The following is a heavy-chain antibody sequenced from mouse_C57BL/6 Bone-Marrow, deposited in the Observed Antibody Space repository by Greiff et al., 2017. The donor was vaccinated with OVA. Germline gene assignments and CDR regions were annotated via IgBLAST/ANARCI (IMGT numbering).Heavy chain of an antibody. J-gene: IGHJ1*03. CDR2: IDPSDSYT. CDR3: ARDTVVATRYFDV. CDR1: GYTFTSYW. V-gene: IGHV1-69*01. Sequence: QVQLQQPGAELVRPGSSVKLSCKASGYTFTSYWLDWVKQRPGQGLEWIGEIDPSDSYTNYNQKFKGKSTLTVDKSSSTAYMQLSSLTSEDSAVYYCARDTVVATRYFDVWGTGTTVTVSS. D-gene: IGHD1-1*01.